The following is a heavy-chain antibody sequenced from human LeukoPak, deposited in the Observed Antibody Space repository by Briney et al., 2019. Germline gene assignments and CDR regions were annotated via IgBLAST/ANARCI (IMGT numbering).Heavy chain of an antibody. V-gene: IGHV3-48*01. Sequence: GGSLRLSCAASGFTFSSYSMNWVRQAPGKGLEWVSYISSSSSTIYYADSVKGRFTISRDNAKNSLYLQMNSLRAEDTAVYYCARVFIGDYGDYQFDYWGQGTLVTASS. CDR1: GFTFSSYS. CDR3: ARVFIGDYGDYQFDY. J-gene: IGHJ4*02. D-gene: IGHD4-17*01. CDR2: ISSSSSTI.